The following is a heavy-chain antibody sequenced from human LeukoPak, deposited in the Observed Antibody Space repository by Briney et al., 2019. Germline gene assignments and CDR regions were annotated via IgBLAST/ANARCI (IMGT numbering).Heavy chain of an antibody. CDR3: ARDLSGSYAVDY. CDR1: GYTFTGYY. D-gene: IGHD1-26*01. V-gene: IGHV1-2*02. Sequence: ASVRVSCKASGYTFTGYYMHWVRQAPGQGLEWMGWINPNSGGTNYAQKFQGRVTMTRDTSISTAYMELSRLRSDDTAVYYCARDLSGSYAVDYWSQGTLVTVSS. J-gene: IGHJ4*02. CDR2: INPNSGGT.